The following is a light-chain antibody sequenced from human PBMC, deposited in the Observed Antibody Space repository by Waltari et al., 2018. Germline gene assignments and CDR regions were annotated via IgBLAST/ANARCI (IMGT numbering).Light chain of an antibody. CDR3: QQGYGYPFT. CDR1: QGIGKN. CDR2: RTS. Sequence: DLPMTQSPSPLSSSVGDPVTITCQASQGIGKNLNWYQEIPGKAPKLLIYRTSSLQSGIPSRFSGSGSGTDFTLTISSLQAEDFATYYCQQGYGYPFTFGPGTKLEIK. V-gene: IGKV1-39*01. J-gene: IGKJ3*01.